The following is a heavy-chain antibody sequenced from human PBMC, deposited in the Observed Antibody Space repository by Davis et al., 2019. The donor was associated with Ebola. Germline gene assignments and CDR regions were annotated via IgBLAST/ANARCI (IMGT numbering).Heavy chain of an antibody. Sequence: GESLKISCAASGFSFSSYEMNWVRQAPGKGLEWIAYIMRSGSSIHYAASVEGRFTISRDDAKNSLYLQMNSLRAEDTAVYYCARVVSPNVVSALDVWGQGTTVTVSS. V-gene: IGHV3-48*03. D-gene: IGHD2-21*01. CDR1: GFSFSSYE. J-gene: IGHJ6*02. CDR2: IMRSGSSI. CDR3: ARVVSPNVVSALDV.